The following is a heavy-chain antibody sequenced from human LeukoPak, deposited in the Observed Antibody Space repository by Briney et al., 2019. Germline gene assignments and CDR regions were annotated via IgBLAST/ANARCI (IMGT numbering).Heavy chain of an antibody. J-gene: IGHJ6*04. CDR2: IKQDGSEK. D-gene: IGHD3-10*02. CDR1: GFTFSSDW. CDR3: AQLGITMIGGV. V-gene: IGHV3-7*01. Sequence: GGALRLSCAASGFTFSSDWMSWVRQAPGKGLEWVANIKQDGSEKYYVDSVKGRLTISRDNAKNSLYLQMNSLRAEDTAVYYCAQLGITMIGGVWGKGTTVTISS.